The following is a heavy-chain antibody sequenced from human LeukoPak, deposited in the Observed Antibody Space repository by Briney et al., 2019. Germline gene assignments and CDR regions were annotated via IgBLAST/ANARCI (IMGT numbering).Heavy chain of an antibody. V-gene: IGHV4-34*01. J-gene: IGHJ5*02. CDR2: GSESGGI. CDR3: AKNGQSGFSFGP. CDR1: GGSLNGHY. Sequence: PSETLSLTCAVYGGSLNGHYWSWIRQPPGKGLEWIGEGSESGGIKFNPSLKSRVTISADTSKNRFSLKLNSVTAADTAVYYCAKNGQSGFSFGPWGQGTLVTVSS. D-gene: IGHD3-3*01.